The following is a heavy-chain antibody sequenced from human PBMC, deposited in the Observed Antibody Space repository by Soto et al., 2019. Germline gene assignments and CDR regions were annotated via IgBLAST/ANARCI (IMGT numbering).Heavy chain of an antibody. V-gene: IGHV1-69*13. J-gene: IGHJ4*02. Sequence: SVKVSCKASGGTFSGYAISWVRQAPGQGLEWMGGIIPIFGTANYAQKFQGRVTITADESTSTAYMELSSLRSEDTAVYYCARVLYDSSGYYQYYFDYWGQGTLVTVSS. D-gene: IGHD3-22*01. CDR2: IIPIFGTA. CDR3: ARVLYDSSGYYQYYFDY. CDR1: GGTFSGYA.